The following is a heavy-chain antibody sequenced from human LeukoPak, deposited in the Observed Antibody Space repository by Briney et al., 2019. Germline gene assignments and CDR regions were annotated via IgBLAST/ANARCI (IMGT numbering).Heavy chain of an antibody. CDR3: ARFIVGATTFDY. CDR1: GGSISSSSYY. Sequence: PSETLSLTCTVSGGSISSSSYYWGWIRQPPGKGLESIGSIYYSGSTYYNPSLKSRVIISVDTSKNQFSLKLSSVTAADTAVYYCARFIVGATTFDYWGQGTLVTVSS. V-gene: IGHV4-39*07. CDR2: IYYSGST. J-gene: IGHJ4*02. D-gene: IGHD1-26*01.